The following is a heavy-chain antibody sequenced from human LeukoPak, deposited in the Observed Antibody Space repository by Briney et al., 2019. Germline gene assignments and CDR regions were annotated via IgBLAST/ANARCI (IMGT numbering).Heavy chain of an antibody. V-gene: IGHV4-61*01. D-gene: IGHD1-26*01. CDR2: IYNGVNT. J-gene: IGHJ5*02. CDR1: GASVSSASY. Sequence: PSETLSLTCTVSGASVSSASYWSWIRPPPGKGVEWIAHIYNGVNTNYNPSLKSRVTISVDTSKNQFSLRLNSVTAADTAVYYCARSRAFNSGAFDRWGQGSLVTVSS. CDR3: ARSRAFNSGAFDR.